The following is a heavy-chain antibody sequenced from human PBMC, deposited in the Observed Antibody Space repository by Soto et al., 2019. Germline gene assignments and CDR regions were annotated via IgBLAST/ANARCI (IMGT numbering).Heavy chain of an antibody. D-gene: IGHD2-15*01. CDR2: INHSGST. V-gene: IGHV4-34*01. CDR3: ARGRYCSGGSCYFRSPYYYYYYMDV. J-gene: IGHJ6*03. CDR1: GGSFSGYY. Sequence: PSETLSLTCAVYGGSFSGYYWSWIRQPPGKGLEWIGEINHSGSTNYNPSLKSRVTISVDTSKNQFSLKLSSVTAADTAVYCCARGRYCSGGSCYFRSPYYYYYYMDVWGKGTTVTVSS.